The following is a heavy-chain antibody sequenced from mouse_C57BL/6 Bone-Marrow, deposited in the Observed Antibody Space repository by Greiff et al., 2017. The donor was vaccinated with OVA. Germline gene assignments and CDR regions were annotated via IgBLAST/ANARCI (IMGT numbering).Heavy chain of an antibody. Sequence: LVESDAELVKPGASVKISCKVSGYTFTDHTIHWMKQRPEQGLEWIGYIYPRDGSTKYNEKFKGKATLTADKSSSTAYMQLNSLTSEDSAVYFCARKRFFGGSSYNWYFEVWGTGTTVTVSS. D-gene: IGHD1-1*01. J-gene: IGHJ1*03. V-gene: IGHV1-78*01. CDR1: GYTFTDHT. CDR3: ARKRFFGGSSYNWYFEV. CDR2: IYPRDGST.